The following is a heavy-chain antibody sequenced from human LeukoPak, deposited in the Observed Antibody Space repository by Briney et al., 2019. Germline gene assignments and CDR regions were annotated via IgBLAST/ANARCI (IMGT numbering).Heavy chain of an antibody. D-gene: IGHD6-19*01. CDR2: INHSGST. CDR3: ARGRGQWLVQGIDY. CDR1: GGSFSGYY. V-gene: IGHV4-34*01. J-gene: IGHJ4*02. Sequence: SETLSLTCGVYGGSFSGYYWSWIRQPPGRGLEWIGEINHSGSTNYNPSLKSRVTISVDTSKNQFSLKLSSVTAADTAVYYCARGRGQWLVQGIDYWGQGTLVTVSS.